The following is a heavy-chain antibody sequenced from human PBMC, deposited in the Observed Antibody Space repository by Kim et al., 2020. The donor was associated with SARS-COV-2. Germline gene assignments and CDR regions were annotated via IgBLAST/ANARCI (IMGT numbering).Heavy chain of an antibody. D-gene: IGHD6-19*01. CDR1: GGSISSSSYY. J-gene: IGHJ6*02. V-gene: IGHV4-39*07. Sequence: SETLSLTCTVSGGSISSSSYYWGWIRQPPGKGLEWIGSIYYSGSTYYNPSLKSRVTISVDTSKNQFSLKLSSVTAADMAVYYCARGYSSGWYPSGYYYYGMDVWGQGTTVTVSS. CDR3: ARGYSSGWYPSGYYYYGMDV. CDR2: IYYSGST.